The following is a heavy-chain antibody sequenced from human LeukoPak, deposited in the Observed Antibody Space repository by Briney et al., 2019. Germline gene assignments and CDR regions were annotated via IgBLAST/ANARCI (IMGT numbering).Heavy chain of an antibody. CDR2: ISSSSSYI. Sequence: PGGSLRLSCAASGFTFSSYSMNWVRQAPGKGLEWVSSISSSSSYIYYADSVKGRFTISRDNAKNSLYLQMNSLRAEDTAVYYCARDSGVGRWLLVAGAFDIWGQGTMVTVSS. V-gene: IGHV3-21*01. CDR3: ARDSGVGRWLLVAGAFDI. J-gene: IGHJ3*02. D-gene: IGHD3-22*01. CDR1: GFTFSSYS.